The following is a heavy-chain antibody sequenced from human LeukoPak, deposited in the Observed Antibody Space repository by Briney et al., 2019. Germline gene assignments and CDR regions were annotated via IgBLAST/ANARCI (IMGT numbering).Heavy chain of an antibody. V-gene: IGHV4-30-4*08. CDR3: ARDHDHYSMDY. Sequence: SETLSLTRTVSGGSLNSGDYYWSWIRQPPGKGLEWIGYVYYSGSTNYNPSLKSRLTMSVDTSKNQFSLKLSSVTAADTAVYYCARDHDHYSMDYWGQGTLVTVSS. CDR1: GGSLNSGDYY. CDR2: VYYSGST. D-gene: IGHD4-11*01. J-gene: IGHJ4*02.